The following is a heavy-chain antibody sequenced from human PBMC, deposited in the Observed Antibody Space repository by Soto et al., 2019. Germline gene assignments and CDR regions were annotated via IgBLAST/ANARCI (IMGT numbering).Heavy chain of an antibody. CDR1: GASISRYY. CDR3: ARVWGGAFDI. J-gene: IGHJ3*02. V-gene: IGHV4-59*01. D-gene: IGHD3-10*01. CDR2: LYNTGST. Sequence: SETLSLTCTVSGASISRYYWSWIRQSPGKGLEWIGYLYNTGSTIYNPSLKSRVTISVDTSKNQFSLKLSSVTAADTAVYYCARVWGGAFDIWGQGTMVTVSS.